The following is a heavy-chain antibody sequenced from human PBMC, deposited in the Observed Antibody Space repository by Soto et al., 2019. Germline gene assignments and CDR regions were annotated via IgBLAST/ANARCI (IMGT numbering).Heavy chain of an antibody. CDR3: ASSPKSVWFDP. J-gene: IGHJ5*02. CDR1: GGSISSYY. V-gene: IGHV4-59*01. CDR2: IYYSGST. Sequence: SETLSLTCTVSGGSISSYYWSWIRQPPGKGLEWIGYIYYSGSTNYNPSLKSRVTISVDTSKNQFSLKLSSVTAADTAVYYCASSPKSVWFDPWGQGTLVTVSS.